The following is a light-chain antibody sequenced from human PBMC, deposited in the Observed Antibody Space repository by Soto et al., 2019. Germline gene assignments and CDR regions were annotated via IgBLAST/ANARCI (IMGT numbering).Light chain of an antibody. CDR1: QDISNR. J-gene: IGKJ5*01. Sequence: DIQMTQSPSSVSASVGDRVTITCRASQDISNRFAWYQQQPGKAPKLLMYSASNLQSGVPSRFSGSGCGTDFTLTISSLEPEDFAVYYCQQRSNWPPITFGQGTRLEIK. CDR2: SAS. CDR3: QQRSNWPPIT. V-gene: IGKV1-12*01.